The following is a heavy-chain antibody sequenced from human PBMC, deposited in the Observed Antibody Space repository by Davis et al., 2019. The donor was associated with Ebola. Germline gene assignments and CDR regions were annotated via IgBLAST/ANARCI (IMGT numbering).Heavy chain of an antibody. CDR2: TSYDGSDS. CDR3: ATGMFHYDKSGYPLL. D-gene: IGHD3-22*01. J-gene: IGHJ4*02. V-gene: IGHV3-30*03. CDR1: GFTFSTYG. Sequence: PGGSLRLSCAASGFTFSTYGMHWVRQAPGKGLEWVAVTSYDGSDSYYADSVKGRFTISRDNSKSTSFLQMNSLRSEDTAVYYCATGMFHYDKSGYPLLWGQGTLVTVSS.